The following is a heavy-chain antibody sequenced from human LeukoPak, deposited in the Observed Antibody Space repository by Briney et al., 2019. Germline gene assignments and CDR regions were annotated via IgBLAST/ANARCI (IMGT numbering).Heavy chain of an antibody. D-gene: IGHD6-19*01. CDR3: ARGSGWPHYYFDY. CDR2: INPHSGDT. J-gene: IGHJ4*02. CDR1: GYTFTGYY. V-gene: IGHV1-2*02. Sequence: ASVKVSCKASGYTFTGYYVHWVRQAPGQGLEWMGWINPHSGDTDHAQNFQGRVTMTRDTSISTAYMELRRLRSDDTAVYYCARGSGWPHYYFDYWGQGTLFTASS.